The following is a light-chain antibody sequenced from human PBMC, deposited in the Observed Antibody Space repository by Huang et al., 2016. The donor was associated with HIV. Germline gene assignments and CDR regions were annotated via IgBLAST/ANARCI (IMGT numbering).Light chain of an antibody. CDR2: GAS. CDR1: QSVGRS. V-gene: IGKV3-15*01. Sequence: EIVMTQSPATLSVSPGERATLSCRASQSVGRSLAWYQQKPGQAPRLLIYGASTRLTGIPARFSGSGSGTEFTLTISSLQSEDFAVYHCQQYNKWPLTFGGGIKVEIK. J-gene: IGKJ4*01. CDR3: QQYNKWPLT.